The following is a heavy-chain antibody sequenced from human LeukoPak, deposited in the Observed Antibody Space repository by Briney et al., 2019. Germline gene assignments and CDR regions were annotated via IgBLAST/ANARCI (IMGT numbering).Heavy chain of an antibody. D-gene: IGHD3-22*01. V-gene: IGHV4-39*01. CDR1: GGSISSSSYY. Sequence: SETLSLTCAVSGGSISSSSYYWGWIRQPPGKGLEWIGSIYYTRSTYYNPSLKSRVTISVDTSKNQFSLKLTSVTAADTAVYYCARGVTMIVVVIHDWYFDLWGRGTLVTVSS. J-gene: IGHJ2*01. CDR3: ARGVTMIVVVIHDWYFDL. CDR2: IYYTRST.